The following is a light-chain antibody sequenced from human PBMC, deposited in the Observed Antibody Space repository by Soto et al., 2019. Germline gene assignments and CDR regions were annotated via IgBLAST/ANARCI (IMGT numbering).Light chain of an antibody. CDR1: SSDVGGYNY. V-gene: IGLV2-14*03. CDR3: TSFTSSSTLV. CDR2: EVS. Sequence: QSVLTQPASVSGSPGQSITISCTGTSSDVGGYNYVSWFQQHPGKAPKLKIYEVSNRPSGVSNRFSGSKSGYTASLTISGLQAEDEADYYCTSFTSSSTLVFGGGTQLTVL. J-gene: IGLJ3*02.